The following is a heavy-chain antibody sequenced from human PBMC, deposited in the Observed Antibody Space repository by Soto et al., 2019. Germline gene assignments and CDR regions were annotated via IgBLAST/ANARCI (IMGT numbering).Heavy chain of an antibody. J-gene: IGHJ2*01. CDR1: GGSLSGGVGGHYY. CDR2: IYDSGST. D-gene: IGHD4-17*01. CDR3: AREVIPLTTDWYFDL. V-gene: IGHV4-30-4*01. Sequence: QLQLRESGPGLVKSSETLYLTYTVSGGSLSGGVGGHYYWSWIRRPTVKGLEWIGYIYDSGSTYYNPSLNSRVTISVDTSKNQFSLRLSSVTAADTAVYYCAREVIPLTTDWYFDLWGRGTLVTVSS.